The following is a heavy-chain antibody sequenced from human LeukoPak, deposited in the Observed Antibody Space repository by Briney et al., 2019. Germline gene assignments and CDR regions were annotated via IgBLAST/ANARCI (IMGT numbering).Heavy chain of an antibody. CDR3: ARVQLERNHDY. V-gene: IGHV4-34*01. J-gene: IGHJ4*02. CDR2: INHSGST. CDR1: GGSFSGYY. Sequence: SETLSLTCAVYGGSFSGYYWSWIRQPPGKGLEWIGEINHSGSTNYNPSLKSRVTISVDTSKNQFSLKLSSVTAADTAVYYCARVQLERNHDYWGRGTLVTVSS. D-gene: IGHD1-1*01.